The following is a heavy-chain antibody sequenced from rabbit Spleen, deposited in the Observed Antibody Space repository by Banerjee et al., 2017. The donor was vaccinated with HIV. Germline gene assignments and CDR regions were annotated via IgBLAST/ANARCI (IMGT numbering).Heavy chain of an antibody. CDR2: INNSTGKS. V-gene: IGHV1S45*01. J-gene: IGHJ3*01. CDR3: ARDLVGVIGWNFGL. CDR1: GFSFSYTSV. Sequence: QEQLVESGGGLVQPEGSLTLTCTASGFSFSYTSVICCLRQVSGKGLEWITCINNSTGKSVYATWAKGRFTISKASSTTVTLQATSLTAADTAIYFCARDLVGVIGWNFGLWGQGTLVTVS. D-gene: IGHD1-1*01.